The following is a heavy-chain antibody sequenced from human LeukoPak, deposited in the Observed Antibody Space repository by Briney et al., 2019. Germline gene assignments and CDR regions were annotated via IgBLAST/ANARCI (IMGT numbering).Heavy chain of an antibody. V-gene: IGHV4-59*01. CDR2: MYYGGST. CDR3: ARAQGRDGYNEGYYFDY. Sequence: PSETLSLTCSVSGGSINGYYWSWIRQPPGGGLEWIGFMYYGGSTNYNPSLKSRVIISVDPSKNQFSLRLSSVAAADTAVYYCARAQGRDGYNEGYYFDYWGQGSLVTVSS. D-gene: IGHD5-24*01. J-gene: IGHJ4*02. CDR1: GGSINGYY.